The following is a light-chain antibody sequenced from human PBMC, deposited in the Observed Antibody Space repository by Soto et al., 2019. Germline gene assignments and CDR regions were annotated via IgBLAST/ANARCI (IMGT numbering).Light chain of an antibody. Sequence: QSALTQPPSASGSPGQSVTISCTGTSSDVGGYNYVSWYQQHPGKAPKLMIYEVSKLPSGVPDRFSGSKSGNTASLTVSGLQAEYEAAYYCSAYAGSNTHVGFGGGTKLTVL. CDR1: SSDVGGYNY. V-gene: IGLV2-8*01. CDR2: EVS. CDR3: SAYAGSNTHVG. J-gene: IGLJ2*01.